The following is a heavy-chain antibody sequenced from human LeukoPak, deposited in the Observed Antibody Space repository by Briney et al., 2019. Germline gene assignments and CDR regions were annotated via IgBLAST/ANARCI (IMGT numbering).Heavy chain of an antibody. CDR1: GYRFSSYW. J-gene: IGHJ4*02. V-gene: IGHV5-51*01. Sequence: KPGESLKISCKGSGYRFSSYWIGWVRQMPGKGLEWMGIIHPGDSETRYSPSFQGQVTISADKSISTAYLQWSSLKASDTAMYYCVRALGYCTSSSCYYYDYWGQGTLVTVSS. CDR2: IHPGDSET. D-gene: IGHD2-15*01. CDR3: VRALGYCTSSSCYYYDY.